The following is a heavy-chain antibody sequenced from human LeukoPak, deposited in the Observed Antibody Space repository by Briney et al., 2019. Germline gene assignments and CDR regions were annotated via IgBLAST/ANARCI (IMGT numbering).Heavy chain of an antibody. D-gene: IGHD3-10*01. CDR3: AKDGVWQSYYFDY. V-gene: IGHV3-23*01. Sequence: GGSLRLSCAATGFTFSSYAMSWVRQAPGKGLEWVSSISDSGGHTYYADSVRGRFTISRDNSKNTVFLQMNSLRAEDTAVYYCAKDGVWQSYYFDYWGQGTLVTVSS. J-gene: IGHJ4*02. CDR1: GFTFSSYA. CDR2: ISDSGGHT.